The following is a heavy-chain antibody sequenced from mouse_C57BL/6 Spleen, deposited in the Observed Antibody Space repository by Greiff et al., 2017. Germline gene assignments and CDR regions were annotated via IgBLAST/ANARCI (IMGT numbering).Heavy chain of an antibody. V-gene: IGHV7-3*01. D-gene: IGHD1-1*01. CDR1: GFTFTDYY. J-gene: IGHJ2*01. CDR3: ARYSYGSPFDY. Sequence: EVQVVESGGGLVQPGGSLSLSCAASGFTFTDYYMSWVRQPPGKALEWLGFIRNKANGYTTEYSASVKGRFTISRDNSQSILYLQMNALRAEDSATDYCARYSYGSPFDYWGQGTTLTVSS. CDR2: IRNKANGYTT.